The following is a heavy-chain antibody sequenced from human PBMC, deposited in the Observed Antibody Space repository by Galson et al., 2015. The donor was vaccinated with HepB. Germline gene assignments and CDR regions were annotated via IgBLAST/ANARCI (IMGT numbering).Heavy chain of an antibody. J-gene: IGHJ4*02. D-gene: IGHD2-2*01. CDR3: ARDDSLPVVPAAMDFDY. V-gene: IGHV3-48*02. CDR2: ISSSSSTI. Sequence: SLRLSCAASGFTFSSYSMNWVRQAPGKGLEWVSYISSSSSTIYYADSVKGRFTISRDNAKNSLYLQMNSLRDEDTAVYYCARDDSLPVVPAAMDFDYWGQGTLVTVSS. CDR1: GFTFSSYS.